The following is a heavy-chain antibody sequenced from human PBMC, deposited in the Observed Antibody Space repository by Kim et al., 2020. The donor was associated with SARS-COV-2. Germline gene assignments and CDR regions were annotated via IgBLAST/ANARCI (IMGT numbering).Heavy chain of an antibody. J-gene: IGHJ6*02. D-gene: IGHD5-12*01. CDR3: ARDLVATSYYYYGMDV. V-gene: IGHV3-74*01. Sequence: ESVKGRLTISRDNAKNTLYLQMNSLRAEDTAVYYCARDLVATSYYYYGMDVWGQGTTVTVSS.